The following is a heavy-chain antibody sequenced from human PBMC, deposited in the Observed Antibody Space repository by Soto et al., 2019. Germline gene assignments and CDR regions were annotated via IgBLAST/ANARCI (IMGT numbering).Heavy chain of an antibody. CDR2: INPNSGGT. D-gene: IGHD2-15*01. V-gene: IGHV1-2*02. Sequence: ASVKVSCKASGYTFTGYYMHWVRQAPGQGLEWMGWINPNSGGTNYAQKFQGRVTMTRDTSISTAYMELSRLRSDDTAVYYCARDLYCSGGSCYDGGLDYWGQGTLVTVS. J-gene: IGHJ4*02. CDR3: ARDLYCSGGSCYDGGLDY. CDR1: GYTFTGYY.